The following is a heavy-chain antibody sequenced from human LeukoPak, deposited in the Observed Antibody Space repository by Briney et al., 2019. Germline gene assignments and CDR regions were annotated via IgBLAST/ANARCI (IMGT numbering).Heavy chain of an antibody. V-gene: IGHV3-23*01. Sequence: GASLRLSCAASGFTFSIHAMDWVRQAPGKGLEWVSAISGSGGSTYYADSVKGRFTISRDNSKNTLYLQMNSLRAEDTAVYYCAKGSDCGGDCYLEGYFDYWGQGTLVTVSS. CDR1: GFTFSIHA. CDR2: ISGSGGST. D-gene: IGHD2-21*02. J-gene: IGHJ4*02. CDR3: AKGSDCGGDCYLEGYFDY.